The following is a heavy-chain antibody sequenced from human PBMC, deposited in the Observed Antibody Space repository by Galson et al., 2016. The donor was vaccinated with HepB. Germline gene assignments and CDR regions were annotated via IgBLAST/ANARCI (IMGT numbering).Heavy chain of an antibody. J-gene: IGHJ4*02. CDR2: IHRSGST. D-gene: IGHD6-19*01. V-gene: IGHV4-4*02. CDR3: ARLPSGWYVGY. Sequence: ETLSLTCADSGDSISSDNWWSWVRQPPGKXXEWIGEIHRSGSTNYNPSLRSRVILSVATSKNQFSLRLSSVTAADTAVYYCARLPSGWYVGYWGQGTLVTVSS. CDR1: GDSISSDNW.